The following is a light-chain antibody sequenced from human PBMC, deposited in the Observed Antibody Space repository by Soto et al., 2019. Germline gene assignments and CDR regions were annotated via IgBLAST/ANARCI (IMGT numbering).Light chain of an antibody. CDR3: SSCTSSNTHVV. Sequence: QSVLTQPASVSGSPGQSITISCTGTSSDIGGCNYVSWYQQHPGKAPKLIIYDVTNRPSGVSNRFSGSKSANTASLTNSGLQTEDEADYYCSSCTSSNTHVVFGGGTKVTVL. CDR1: SSDIGGCNY. J-gene: IGLJ2*01. V-gene: IGLV2-14*01. CDR2: DVT.